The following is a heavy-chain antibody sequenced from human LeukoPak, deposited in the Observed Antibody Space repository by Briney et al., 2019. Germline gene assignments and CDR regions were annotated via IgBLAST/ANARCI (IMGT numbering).Heavy chain of an antibody. J-gene: IGHJ4*02. D-gene: IGHD2-15*01. V-gene: IGHV3-23*01. CDR3: ARDCCSGRGPLDI. CDR2: ISGSGGST. Sequence: GGSLRLSCAASGFTFSSYAMSWVRQAPGKGLEWVSAISGSGGSTYYADSVKGRFTISRQDSNNALHLQLNSLRAEDTAIYYCARDCCSGRGPLDIWGQGTLVTVSS. CDR1: GFTFSSYA.